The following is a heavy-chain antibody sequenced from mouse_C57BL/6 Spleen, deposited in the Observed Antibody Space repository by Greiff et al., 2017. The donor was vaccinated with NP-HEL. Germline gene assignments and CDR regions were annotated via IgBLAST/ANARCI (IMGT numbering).Heavy chain of an antibody. Sequence: QVQLQQPGAELVKPGASVKMSCKASGYTFTSYWITWVKQRPGQGLEWIGDIYPGSGSTNYNEKFKSKATLTVDISSSTAYMQLSSLTSEDSAVYYCARRGTHLGRDYWGKGTTLTVSS. CDR1: GYTFTSYW. J-gene: IGHJ2*01. CDR2: IYPGSGST. CDR3: ARRGTHLGRDY. D-gene: IGHD4-1*01. V-gene: IGHV1-55*01.